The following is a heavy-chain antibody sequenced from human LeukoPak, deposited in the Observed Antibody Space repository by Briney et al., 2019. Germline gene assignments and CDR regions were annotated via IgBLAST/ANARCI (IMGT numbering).Heavy chain of an antibody. D-gene: IGHD1-26*01. V-gene: IGHV3-23*01. CDR1: GFTFSSYA. J-gene: IGHJ3*02. CDR2: ISGSGGST. CDR3: AGDTFGNYSDAFDI. Sequence: PGGSLRLSCAASGFTFSSYAMSWVRQAPGKGLEWVSAISGSGGSTYYADSVKGRFTISRDNAKNSLFLQMNSLRVADTAVYYCAGDTFGNYSDAFDIWGLGTMVTVSS.